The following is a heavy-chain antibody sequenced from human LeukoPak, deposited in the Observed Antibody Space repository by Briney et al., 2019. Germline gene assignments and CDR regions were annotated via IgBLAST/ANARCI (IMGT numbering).Heavy chain of an antibody. D-gene: IGHD3-22*01. Sequence: GGSLRLPCAASGFTFNSFGMHWVRQAPGKGLEWVAVIWYDGNNKYYADSVKGRFTISRDNSKNTLYLQMNSLRAEDTAVYYCERGEYYNDSSAYTSVDYWGQGTLVTVSS. J-gene: IGHJ4*02. CDR2: IWYDGNNK. CDR3: ERGEYYNDSSAYTSVDY. V-gene: IGHV3-33*01. CDR1: GFTFNSFG.